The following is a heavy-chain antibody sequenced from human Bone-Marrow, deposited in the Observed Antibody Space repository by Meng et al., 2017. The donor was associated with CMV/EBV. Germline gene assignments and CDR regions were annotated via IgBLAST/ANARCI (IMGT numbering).Heavy chain of an antibody. CDR2: ISSSSSYI. Sequence: GESLKISCAASGFTFDDYAMHWVRQAPGKGLEWVSSISSSSSYIYYADSVKGRFTISRDNAKNSLYLQMNSLRAEDTAVYYCARVSPSGGYDFWSGYLETVYYYYGMDVWGQGTTVTVSS. CDR1: GFTFDDYA. CDR3: ARVSPSGGYDFWSGYLETVYYYYGMDV. J-gene: IGHJ6*02. V-gene: IGHV3-21*01. D-gene: IGHD3-3*01.